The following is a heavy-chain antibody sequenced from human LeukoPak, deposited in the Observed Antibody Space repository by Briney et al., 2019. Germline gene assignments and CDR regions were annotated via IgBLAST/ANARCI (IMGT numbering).Heavy chain of an antibody. J-gene: IGHJ4*02. CDR2: TNPNSGNT. Sequence: GASVKVSCKASGYTFTSYDINWVRQATGQGLEWMGWTNPNSGNTGYAQKFQGRVTMTRNTSISTAYMELSSLRSEDTAVYYCARAPPFYYYGSGSYYFGYWGQGTLVTVSS. D-gene: IGHD3-10*01. V-gene: IGHV1-8*01. CDR3: ARAPPFYYYGSGSYYFGY. CDR1: GYTFTSYD.